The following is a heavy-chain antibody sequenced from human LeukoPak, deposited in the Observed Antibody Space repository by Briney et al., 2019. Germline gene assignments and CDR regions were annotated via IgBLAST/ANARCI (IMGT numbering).Heavy chain of an antibody. J-gene: IGHJ4*02. Sequence: SETLSLTCTVSGGSISSGDYYWSWIHQPPGKGLQWIGYIYYSGSTYYNPSVKSRVTISVDTSKNQYSLKLSSVTAADTAVYYCARRHSSSWNQGGYFDYWGQGTLVTVSS. CDR3: ARRHSSSWNQGGYFDY. CDR1: GGSISSGDYY. CDR2: IYYSGST. V-gene: IGHV4-30-4*01. D-gene: IGHD6-13*01.